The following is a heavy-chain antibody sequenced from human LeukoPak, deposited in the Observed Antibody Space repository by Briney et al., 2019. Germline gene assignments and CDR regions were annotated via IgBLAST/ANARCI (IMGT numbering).Heavy chain of an antibody. CDR1: GFTFSSYA. CDR2: ISYDGSNK. CDR3: AREADDYYDSSGYYFHY. Sequence: PGRSLRLSCAASGFTFSSYAMHWVRQAPGKGLERVAVISYDGSNKYYADSVKGRFTISRDNSKNTLYLQMNSLRAEDTAVYYCAREADDYYDSSGYYFHYWGQGTLVTVSS. D-gene: IGHD3-22*01. V-gene: IGHV3-30*04. J-gene: IGHJ4*02.